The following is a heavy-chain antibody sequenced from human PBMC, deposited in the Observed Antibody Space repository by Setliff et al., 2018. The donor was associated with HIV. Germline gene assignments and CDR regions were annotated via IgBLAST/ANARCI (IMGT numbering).Heavy chain of an antibody. V-gene: IGHV3-23*01. Sequence: GGSLRLSCAASGFTFSNYAMSWVRQAPGEGLEWVSAILSTGERTFYADSVKGRFTISRDNSKNTVYLQMNGLRAEDTAEYYCAKELAASGLGYFDSWGRGILVTVSS. CDR3: AKELAASGLGYFDS. CDR2: ILSTGERT. CDR1: GFTFSNYA. J-gene: IGHJ4*02. D-gene: IGHD3-22*01.